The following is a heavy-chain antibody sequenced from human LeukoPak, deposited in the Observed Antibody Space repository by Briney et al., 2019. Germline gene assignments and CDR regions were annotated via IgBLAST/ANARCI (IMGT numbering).Heavy chain of an antibody. V-gene: IGHV1-24*01. CDR1: RYTLTELS. D-gene: IGHD2-2*01. J-gene: IGHJ4*02. CDR2: FDPEDGET. CDR3: ATDQGEGTRLFDY. Sequence: ASVKVSCKVSRYTLTELSMHWVRQAPGKGLEWMGGFDPEDGETIYAQKFQGRVTMTEDTSTDTAYMELSSLRSEDTAVYYCATDQGEGTRLFDYWGQGTLVTVSS.